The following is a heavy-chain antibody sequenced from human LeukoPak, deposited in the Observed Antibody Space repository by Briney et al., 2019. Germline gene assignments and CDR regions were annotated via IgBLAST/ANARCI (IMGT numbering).Heavy chain of an antibody. CDR2: IYTSGST. CDR3: ASGNTLNGLDY. V-gene: IGHV4-59*10. J-gene: IGHJ4*02. Sequence: ASETLSLTCAVYGGSFSGYYWSWIRQPAEKGLEWIGRIYTSGSTIYSPSLKSRLTISIDTSKNQFSLRLTSVTGADTAVYYCASGNTLNGLDYWGQGTLVSVSS. CDR1: GGSFSGYY. D-gene: IGHD2/OR15-2a*01.